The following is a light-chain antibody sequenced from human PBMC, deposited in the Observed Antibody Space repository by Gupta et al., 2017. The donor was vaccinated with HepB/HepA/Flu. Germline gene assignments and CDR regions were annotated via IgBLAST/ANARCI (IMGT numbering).Light chain of an antibody. CDR2: GNS. J-gene: IGLJ2*01. CDR3: QSYDRILSASVL. Sequence: QSVLTQPPSVSGAPGQRVTISCTGSRSNIGAGYDVHWYQHLPGTAPKLLIYGNSNRPSGVPDRFSGSKSGTSASLAITGLQAEDEADYYCQSYDRILSASVLFGGGTKLTVL. CDR1: RSNIGAGYD. V-gene: IGLV1-40*01.